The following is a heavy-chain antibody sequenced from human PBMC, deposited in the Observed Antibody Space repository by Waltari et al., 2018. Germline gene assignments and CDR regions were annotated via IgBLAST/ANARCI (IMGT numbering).Heavy chain of an antibody. CDR1: GYSISSGYY. CDR3: ARWVGYGDLYFFDS. Sequence: QVQLQESGPGLVKPSETLSLTCAVSGYSISSGYYWGWIRQPPGKGLEWIGNIYHSGSTYYNPSLKSRVTISVDTSKSQFSLKLRSVTAADTAVYYCARWVGYGDLYFFDSWGQGTLVTVSS. J-gene: IGHJ4*02. V-gene: IGHV4-38-2*01. CDR2: IYHSGST. D-gene: IGHD4-17*01.